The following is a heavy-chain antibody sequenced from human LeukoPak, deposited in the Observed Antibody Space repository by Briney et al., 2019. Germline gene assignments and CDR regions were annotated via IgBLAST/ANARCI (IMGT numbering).Heavy chain of an antibody. D-gene: IGHD6-13*01. CDR3: ARGVYIAAAQYGF. Sequence: KPSGTLSLTCTVSGGSISTYYWNWIRQPPGKGLEWIGYIYYSGATNYNPSLKSRVTISVDTSKNQFSLKLSSVTAADTAVYYCARGVYIAAAQYGFWGQGTLVTVSS. J-gene: IGHJ4*02. V-gene: IGHV4-59*01. CDR2: IYYSGAT. CDR1: GGSISTYY.